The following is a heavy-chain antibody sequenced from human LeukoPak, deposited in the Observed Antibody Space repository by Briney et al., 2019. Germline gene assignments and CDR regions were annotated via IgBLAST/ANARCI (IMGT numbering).Heavy chain of an antibody. CDR1: GGSISSGSYN. J-gene: IGHJ5*02. D-gene: IGHD3-10*01. CDR3: AGSNYDNWFDP. V-gene: IGHV4-39*01. Sequence: SETLSLTCTVSGGSISSGSYNCDWIRQPPGKGLEWIGSIYHSGNTYYNPSLKSRVTLSVDTSKNQFSLKLSSVTAADTAVYYCAGSNYDNWFDPWGQGTLVSVSS. CDR2: IYHSGNT.